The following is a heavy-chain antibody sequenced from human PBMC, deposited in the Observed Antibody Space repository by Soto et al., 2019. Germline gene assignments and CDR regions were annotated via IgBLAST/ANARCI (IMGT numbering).Heavy chain of an antibody. CDR2: IEDKETT. Sequence: GESLRLSCADSGLTFSKAWMSWVRQAPGKGLEWVGRIEDKETTDYAAPVKDRFAISRDDSQNTVYLQMDSLKNDDTGVYYCTTDEEDNGKDGDFDYWGQGTLVTVSS. D-gene: IGHD1-1*01. V-gene: IGHV3-15*04. CDR1: GLTFSKAW. J-gene: IGHJ4*02. CDR3: TTDEEDNGKDGDFDY.